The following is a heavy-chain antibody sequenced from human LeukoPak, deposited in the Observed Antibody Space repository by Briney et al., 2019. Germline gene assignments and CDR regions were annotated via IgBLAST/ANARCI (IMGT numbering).Heavy chain of an antibody. CDR3: ARPTVRYSYGYLSYYYYGMDV. Sequence: ASVKVSCKASGYTFTSYDINWVRQAPGQGLEWMGWMNPNSGNTGYSQKFQGRVTMTRNTSISTAYMELSSLRSEDTAVYYCARPTVRYSYGYLSYYYYGMDVWGQGTTVTVSS. D-gene: IGHD5-18*01. CDR2: MNPNSGNT. CDR1: GYTFTSYD. J-gene: IGHJ6*02. V-gene: IGHV1-8*01.